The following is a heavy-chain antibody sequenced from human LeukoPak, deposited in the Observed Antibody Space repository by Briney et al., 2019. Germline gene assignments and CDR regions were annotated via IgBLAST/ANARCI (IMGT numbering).Heavy chain of an antibody. CDR2: IDYSGST. J-gene: IGHJ3*02. D-gene: IGHD1/OR15-1a*01. CDR3: SRNTAFDI. V-gene: IGHV4-59*13. CDR1: GGSISSYF. Sequence: PAETLSLTCTVSGGSISSYFWTWIRQPPGKGLEWIGNIDYSGSTNYNPPLKSRVTISVDTSKNQFSLKLSSVTAADTAVYYCSRNTAFDIWGQGTMVTVSS.